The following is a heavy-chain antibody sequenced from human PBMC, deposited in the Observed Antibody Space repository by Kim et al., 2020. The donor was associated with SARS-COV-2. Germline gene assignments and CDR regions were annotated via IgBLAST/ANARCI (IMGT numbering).Heavy chain of an antibody. Sequence: SETLSLTCAVYGGSFSGYYWSWIRQPPGKGLEWIGEINHSGSTNYNPSLKSRVTISVDTSKNQFSLKLSSVTAADTAVYYCARGNRGQWLATYYFDYWGQGTLVTVSS. CDR2: INHSGST. V-gene: IGHV4-34*01. D-gene: IGHD6-19*01. J-gene: IGHJ4*02. CDR1: GGSFSGYY. CDR3: ARGNRGQWLATYYFDY.